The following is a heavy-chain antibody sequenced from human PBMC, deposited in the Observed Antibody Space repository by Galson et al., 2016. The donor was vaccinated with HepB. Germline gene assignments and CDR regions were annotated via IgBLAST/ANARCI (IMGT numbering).Heavy chain of an antibody. Sequence: SETLSLTCAVSGDSVSGTNYWSWVRQSPGTGLEWIGEIYHSEYTNYNPSLASRVTMSVDKSKNQFYLSLTSVTAADTAVYYCARDFLRDIVVLPTSRTYYYYGMDVWGQGTTVTVSS. CDR3: ARDFLRDIVVLPTSRTYYYYGMDV. CDR1: GDSVSGTNY. CDR2: IYHSEYT. V-gene: IGHV4-4*02. J-gene: IGHJ6*02. D-gene: IGHD2-15*01.